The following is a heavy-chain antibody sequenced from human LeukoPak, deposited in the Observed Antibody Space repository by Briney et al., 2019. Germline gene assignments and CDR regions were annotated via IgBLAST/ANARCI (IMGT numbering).Heavy chain of an antibody. CDR2: IYYSGST. V-gene: IGHV4-39*07. CDR3: AVSYGGNSNFDY. D-gene: IGHD4-23*01. CDR1: GGSISSSSYY. J-gene: IGHJ4*02. Sequence: SETLSLTCTVSGGSISSSSYYWGWNRQPPGKGLEWIGSIYYSGSTYYNPSLKSRVTISVDTSKNQFSLKLSSVTAADTAVYYCAVSYGGNSNFDYWGQGTLVTVSS.